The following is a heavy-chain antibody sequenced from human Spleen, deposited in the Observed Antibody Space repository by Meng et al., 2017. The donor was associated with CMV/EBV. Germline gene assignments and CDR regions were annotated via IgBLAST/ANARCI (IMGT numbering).Heavy chain of an antibody. V-gene: IGHV4-34*01. Sequence: QVQLRQWGAGLLKPSETLSLPSAVYGGSFSGYYWSWIRQPPGKGLEWIGEINHSGSTNYNPSLKSRVTISVDTSKNQFSLKLSSVTAADTAVYYCARIITIPYYFDYWGQGTLVTVSS. D-gene: IGHD3-3*01. CDR3: ARIITIPYYFDY. J-gene: IGHJ4*02. CDR2: INHSGST. CDR1: GGSFSGYY.